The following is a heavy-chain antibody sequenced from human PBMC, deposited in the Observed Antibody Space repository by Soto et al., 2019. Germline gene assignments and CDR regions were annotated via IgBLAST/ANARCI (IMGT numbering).Heavy chain of an antibody. D-gene: IGHD2-2*02. J-gene: IGHJ4*02. V-gene: IGHV3-11*01. CDR2: ISSSGSTI. Sequence: QVQLVESGGGLVKPGGSLRLSCAASGFTFSDYYMSWIRQAPGKGLEWVSYISSSGSTIYYADSVKGRFTISRDNAKNSLYLQMNSLRAEDTAVYYCARGETGYCSSTSCYKVSWFFDYWGQGTLVTVSS. CDR1: GFTFSDYY. CDR3: ARGETGYCSSTSCYKVSWFFDY.